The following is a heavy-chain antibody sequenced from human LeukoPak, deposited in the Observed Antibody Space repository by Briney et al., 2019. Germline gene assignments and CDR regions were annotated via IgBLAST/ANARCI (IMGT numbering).Heavy chain of an antibody. CDR1: GGTLSSYP. Sequence: SVKVACKPSGGTLSSYPISWIRQAPKQVIELMGWIIHCVGLTNVAPRFQGRVRIAADKDTTKAYMELSGLTSEDTAVYYCARPGSTESGSYNWFDPWGQGTLVTVSS. CDR2: IIHCVGLT. CDR3: ARPGSTESGSYNWFDP. J-gene: IGHJ5*02. D-gene: IGHD1-26*01. V-gene: IGHV1-69*10.